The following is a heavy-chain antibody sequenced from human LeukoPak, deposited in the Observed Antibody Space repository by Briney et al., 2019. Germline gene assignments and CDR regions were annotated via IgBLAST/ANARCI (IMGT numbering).Heavy chain of an antibody. CDR2: IYHSGST. D-gene: IGHD5-12*01. J-gene: IGHJ4*02. V-gene: IGHV4-38-2*01. CDR3: ARVATTTNPPQRPFDY. CDR1: GYSINSGYC. Sequence: PSETLSLTCAVSGYSINSGYCWGWIRQPPGKGLEWIGSIYHSGSTYYNPSLKSRDTISVDTSKNQFSLKLSSVTAADTAVYYCARVATTTNPPQRPFDYWGQGTLVTVSS.